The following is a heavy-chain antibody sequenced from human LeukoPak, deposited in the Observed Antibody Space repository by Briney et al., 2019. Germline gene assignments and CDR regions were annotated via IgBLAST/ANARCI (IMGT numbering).Heavy chain of an antibody. Sequence: GGSLRLSCAASGFTFSSYGMSWVRQAPGKGLEWVSAISGSGGSTYYADSVKGRFTISRDNSKNTLYLQMNSLRAEDTAVYYCAKASAPARGAFDIWGQGTMVTVSS. CDR3: AKASAPARGAFDI. V-gene: IGHV3-23*01. J-gene: IGHJ3*02. CDR2: ISGSGGST. CDR1: GFTFSSYG. D-gene: IGHD3-10*01.